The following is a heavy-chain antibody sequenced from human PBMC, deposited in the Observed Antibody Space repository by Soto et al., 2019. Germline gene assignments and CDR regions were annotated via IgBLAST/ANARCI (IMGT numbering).Heavy chain of an antibody. Sequence: QITLKESGPTLVKPTQTLTLTCTFSGFSLSTSGVGVGWIRQPPGKALEWLALIYWDDDKRYSPSLKSRLTIHKDTSKNQVVLTMTTMDPVETATYYCAHRRHTYYDFWSGYSHFDYWGQGTLVTVSS. CDR2: IYWDDDK. CDR1: GFSLSTSGVG. CDR3: AHRRHTYYDFWSGYSHFDY. J-gene: IGHJ4*02. V-gene: IGHV2-5*02. D-gene: IGHD3-3*01.